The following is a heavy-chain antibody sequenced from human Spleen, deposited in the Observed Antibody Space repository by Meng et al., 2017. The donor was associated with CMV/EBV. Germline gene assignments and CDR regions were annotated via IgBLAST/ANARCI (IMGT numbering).Heavy chain of an antibody. CDR3: ARVTVLYGMDV. D-gene: IGHD1-20*01. V-gene: IGHV1-8*01. CDR1: GYTFTSYD. J-gene: IGHJ6*02. CDR2: MNPNSGNT. Sequence: ASAKVSCKASGYTFTSYDINWVRQATGQGLEWMGWMNPNSGNTGYAQKFQGRVTMTRNTSISTAYMELSSLRSKDTAVYYCARVTVLYGMDVWGQGTTVTVSS.